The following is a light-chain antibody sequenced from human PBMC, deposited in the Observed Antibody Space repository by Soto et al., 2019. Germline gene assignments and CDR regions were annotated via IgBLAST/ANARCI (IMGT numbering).Light chain of an antibody. CDR2: DGS. CDR1: QSISNW. Sequence: DIQMTQSPSTLSASVGDRVTITCRASQSISNWLAWYQQKAGKAPKLLIYDGSSLESGVPSRFSGSESGTDFTLTISSLQAEDFATYYCQQLNSYPPFGQGTRLEIK. V-gene: IGKV1-5*01. CDR3: QQLNSYPP. J-gene: IGKJ5*01.